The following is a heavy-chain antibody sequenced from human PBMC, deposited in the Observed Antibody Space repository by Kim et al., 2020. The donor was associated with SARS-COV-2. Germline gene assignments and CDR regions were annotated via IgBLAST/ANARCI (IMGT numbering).Heavy chain of an antibody. V-gene: IGHV3-23*01. CDR2: IRGNGAVS. J-gene: IGHJ4*02. CDR1: GFTFNDEA. CDR3: AKSQGYSSGGRRRFDY. D-gene: IGHD3-10*01. Sequence: GGSLRLSCAASGFTFNDEAMGWVCQAPGKGLEWVSSIRGNGAVSYYSDSVKGRFTISRDNSKNTLYLQMNSLRVDDTAVYYCAKSQGYSSGGRRRFDYWGRGTLVIVSS.